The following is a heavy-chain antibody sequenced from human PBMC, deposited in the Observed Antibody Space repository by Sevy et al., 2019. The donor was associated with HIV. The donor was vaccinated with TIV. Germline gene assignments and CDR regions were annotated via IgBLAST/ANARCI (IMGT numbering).Heavy chain of an antibody. CDR3: ARDSKGGLDV. CDR2: IKLDGDEK. CDR1: GFSFRSYW. J-gene: IGHJ6*02. D-gene: IGHD4-4*01. Sequence: GGSLRLSCTASGFSFRSYWMTWVRQAPGMELEWVANIKLDGDEKYYVESLKGRFTISRDNVKNSLYLQMNNLRAEDTAVYYCARDSKGGLDVWGQGTTVTVSS. V-gene: IGHV3-7*01.